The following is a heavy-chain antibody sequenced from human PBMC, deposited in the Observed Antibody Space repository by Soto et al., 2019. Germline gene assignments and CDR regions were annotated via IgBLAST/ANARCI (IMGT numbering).Heavy chain of an antibody. V-gene: IGHV1-3*01. Sequence: GASVKVSCKASGYTFTSYAMHWVRQAPGQRLEWMGWINAGNGNTKYSQKFQGRVTITRDTSASTAYMELSSLRSEDTAVYYCARDSSDYDFWSGYYTDWFDPWGQGTLVTVSS. D-gene: IGHD3-3*01. CDR1: GYTFTSYA. CDR3: ARDSSDYDFWSGYYTDWFDP. CDR2: INAGNGNT. J-gene: IGHJ5*02.